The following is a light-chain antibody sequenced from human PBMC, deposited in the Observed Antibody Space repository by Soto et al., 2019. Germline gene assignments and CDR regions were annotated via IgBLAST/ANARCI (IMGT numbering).Light chain of an antibody. V-gene: IGLV4-69*01. J-gene: IGLJ2*01. CDR2: VNSDGSH. CDR3: QTWGTGIQV. Sequence: QPVLTQSPSASASLGASVKLTCTLSSGHSSNAIAWHQQQPEKGPRYLMKVNSDGSHSQGDGIPDRFSGSTSGAERYLTISSLQSEDEADYYCQTWGTGIQVFGGGTKLTVL. CDR1: SGHSSNA.